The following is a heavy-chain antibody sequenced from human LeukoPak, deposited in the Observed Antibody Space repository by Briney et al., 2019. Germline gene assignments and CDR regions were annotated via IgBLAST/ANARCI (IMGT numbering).Heavy chain of an antibody. CDR3: ARISIAVADYDSSGYLINDAFDI. D-gene: IGHD3-22*01. CDR2: IFASGST. Sequence: SETLSLTCTVSGGSISIYSWSWIRQPAGKGLEWIGRIFASGSTKYNPSLKSRVTMSVDTSKNQFSLKLTSVTAEDTAVYYCARISIAVADYDSSGYLINDAFDIWGQGTMVTVSS. V-gene: IGHV4-4*07. J-gene: IGHJ3*02. CDR1: GGSISIYS.